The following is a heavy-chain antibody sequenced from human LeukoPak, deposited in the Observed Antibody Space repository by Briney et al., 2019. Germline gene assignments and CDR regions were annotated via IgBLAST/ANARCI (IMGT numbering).Heavy chain of an antibody. CDR3: ARGLRYFDFRLDY. J-gene: IGHJ4*02. Sequence: SETLSLTCAVYGGSFSGYYWSWICQPPGKGLEWIGEINHSGSTNYNPSLKSRVTISVDTSKNQFSLKLSSVTAADTAVYYCARGLRYFDFRLDYWGQGTLVTVSS. CDR2: INHSGST. D-gene: IGHD3-9*01. V-gene: IGHV4-34*01. CDR1: GGSFSGYY.